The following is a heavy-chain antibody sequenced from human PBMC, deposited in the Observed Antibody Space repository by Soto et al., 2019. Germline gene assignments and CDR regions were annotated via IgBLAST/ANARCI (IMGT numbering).Heavy chain of an antibody. CDR1: GFTFSTYG. J-gene: IGHJ6*02. D-gene: IGHD3-10*01. Sequence: GGSLRLSCAASGFTFSTYGMQWVRQAPGKGLEWVAVISYDGYLKYYVDAVKGRFTVAIDNSKNTLFLEMNSLRVEDTAVYFCAKDFKVSGSHYGTLNYYYGMDAWGQGTTVTVSS. V-gene: IGHV3-30*18. CDR2: ISYDGYLK. CDR3: AKDFKVSGSHYGTLNYYYGMDA.